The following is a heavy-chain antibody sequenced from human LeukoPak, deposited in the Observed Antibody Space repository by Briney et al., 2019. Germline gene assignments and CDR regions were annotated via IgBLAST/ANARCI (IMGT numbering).Heavy chain of an antibody. J-gene: IGHJ4*02. Sequence: ASVKVSCKASGYTFTGYYIHWVRQAPGQGLEWMGRINPNSGGTNYAQKFQGSVTMTRDTSISTAYMELSRLRSDDTVVYYCAASITMVREGPSFDYWGQGTLVTVSS. V-gene: IGHV1-2*05. CDR1: GYTFTGYY. D-gene: IGHD3-10*01. CDR2: INPNSGGT. CDR3: AASITMVREGPSFDY.